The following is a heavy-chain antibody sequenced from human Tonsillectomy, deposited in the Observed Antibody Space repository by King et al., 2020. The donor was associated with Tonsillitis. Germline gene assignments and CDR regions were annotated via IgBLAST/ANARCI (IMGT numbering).Heavy chain of an antibody. V-gene: IGHV3-21*01. CDR1: GFTFSSYS. CDR2: ISSSSSYI. CDR3: ARVPIVGATHYYYYGMDV. D-gene: IGHD1-26*01. J-gene: IGHJ6*02. Sequence: VQLVESGGGLVKPGGSLRLSCAASGFTFSSYSMNWVRQAPGKGLEWVSSISSSSSYIYYADSVKGRFTISRDNAKNSLYLQMNSLRAEDTAVDYCARVPIVGATHYYYYGMDVWGQGTTVTVSS.